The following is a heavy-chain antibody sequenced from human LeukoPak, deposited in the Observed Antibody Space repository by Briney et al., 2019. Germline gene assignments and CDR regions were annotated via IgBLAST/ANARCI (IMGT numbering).Heavy chain of an antibody. CDR3: AKRDTSGSIFDY. Sequence: GGSLRLSCAASRFTFSSYAMSWVRQAPGKGLEWGSCISGSGGSTYYADSVKGRFTISRDNSKNTLYLQMNSLRAEDTAVYYCAKRDTSGSIFDYWGQGTLVTVSS. D-gene: IGHD3-22*01. V-gene: IGHV3-23*01. CDR2: ISGSGGST. J-gene: IGHJ4*02. CDR1: RFTFSSYA.